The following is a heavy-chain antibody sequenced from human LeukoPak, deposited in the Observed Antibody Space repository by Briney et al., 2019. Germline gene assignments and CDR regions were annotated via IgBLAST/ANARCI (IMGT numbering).Heavy chain of an antibody. CDR2: IYYSGST. Sequence: SETLSLTCTVSGGSISSYYWSWIRQPPGKGLEWIGYIYYSGSTNYNPSLKSRVTISVDTSKNQFSLKLSSVTAADTAVYYCASNQGYYDFWSGSSYYYYGMDVWGQGTTVTVSS. CDR1: GGSISSYY. V-gene: IGHV4-59*01. D-gene: IGHD3-3*01. CDR3: ASNQGYYDFWSGSSYYYYGMDV. J-gene: IGHJ6*02.